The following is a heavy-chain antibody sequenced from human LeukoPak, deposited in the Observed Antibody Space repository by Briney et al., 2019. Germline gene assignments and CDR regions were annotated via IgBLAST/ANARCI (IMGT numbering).Heavy chain of an antibody. CDR2: IKQDGSEK. CDR3: ARDSYYDSRGFDY. D-gene: IGHD3-22*01. J-gene: IGHJ4*02. V-gene: IGHV3-7*01. Sequence: GGSLRLSCAASGFAFSSYWMSWVRQAPGKGLEWVANIKQDGSEKYYVDSVKGRFTISRDSAKNSLYLQMNSLRAEDTAVYYCARDSYYDSRGFDYWGQGTLVTVSS. CDR1: GFAFSSYW.